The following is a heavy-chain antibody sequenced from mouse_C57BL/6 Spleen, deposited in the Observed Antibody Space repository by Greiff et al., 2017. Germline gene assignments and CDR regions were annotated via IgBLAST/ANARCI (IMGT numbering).Heavy chain of an antibody. D-gene: IGHD2-2*01. V-gene: IGHV1-53*01. CDR2: INPSNGGT. J-gene: IGHJ4*01. Sequence: QVQLQQPGTELVKPGASVKLSCKASGYTFTSYWMHWVKQRPGQGLEWIGNINPSNGGTNYNEKFKGKATLTVDKSSSTAYMQLSSLTSEASAVYYCSRAGIYYGYDKGYALDYWGQGTSVTVSS. CDR1: GYTFTSYW. CDR3: SRAGIYYGYDKGYALDY.